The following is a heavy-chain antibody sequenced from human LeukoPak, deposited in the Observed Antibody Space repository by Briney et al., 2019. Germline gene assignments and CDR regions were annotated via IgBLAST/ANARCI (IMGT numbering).Heavy chain of an antibody. D-gene: IGHD3-22*01. CDR3: ARDRYYYYDTSGYYLDAFDF. Sequence: ASVKVSCKTSGYIFTAYYIHWVRQAPGQGLGWMGRINPNSGDTRYAQKFQGRVTMTRDTSISTVYMELSSLGSDDTAVYFCARDRYYYYDTSGYYLDAFDFWGQGTMVTVSS. J-gene: IGHJ3*01. CDR2: INPNSGDT. V-gene: IGHV1-2*06. CDR1: GYIFTAYY.